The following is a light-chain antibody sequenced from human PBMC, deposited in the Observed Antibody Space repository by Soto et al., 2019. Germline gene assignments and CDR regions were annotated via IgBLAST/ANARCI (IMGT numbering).Light chain of an antibody. CDR1: QSISSW. Sequence: DIQMTQSPSTLSASVGDRVTITCRASQSISSWLAWYQQKPGKAPKLLIYDASSLESGVPSRFSGSGSGTEFNLTIISRQPDDFATYYCQLYNSYSLTFGQGTKVEI. J-gene: IGKJ1*01. CDR2: DAS. V-gene: IGKV1-5*01. CDR3: QLYNSYSLT.